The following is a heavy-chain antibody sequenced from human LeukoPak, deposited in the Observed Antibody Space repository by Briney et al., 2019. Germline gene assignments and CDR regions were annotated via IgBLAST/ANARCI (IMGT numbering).Heavy chain of an antibody. V-gene: IGHV3-15*01. CDR2: IKSKTDGGTT. J-gene: IGHJ4*02. Sequence: GGSLRLSCAASGFTFNNAWMSWVRQAPGKGLEWVGRIKSKTDGGTTDYAAPVKGRFTISRDDSKNTLYLQMNSLKTKDTAVYYCITFSMIVVVISDWGRGTLVTVSS. CDR3: ITFSMIVVVISD. D-gene: IGHD3-22*01. CDR1: GFTFNNAW.